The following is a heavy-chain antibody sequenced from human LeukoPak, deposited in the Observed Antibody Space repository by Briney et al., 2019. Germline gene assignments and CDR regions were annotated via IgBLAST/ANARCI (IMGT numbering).Heavy chain of an antibody. J-gene: IGHJ4*02. CDR3: ARDRVYCSGGSCYPSHFDY. Sequence: NPSETLSLTCTVSGGSISSYYWSWIRQPAGKGLEWIGRIYSSGSTNYKSSLKSRIRMSVDTSKNQFSLRLSSVTAADTAVYYCARDRVYCSGGSCYPSHFDYWGQGTLVTVSS. D-gene: IGHD2-15*01. CDR1: GGSISSYY. CDR2: IYSSGST. V-gene: IGHV4-4*07.